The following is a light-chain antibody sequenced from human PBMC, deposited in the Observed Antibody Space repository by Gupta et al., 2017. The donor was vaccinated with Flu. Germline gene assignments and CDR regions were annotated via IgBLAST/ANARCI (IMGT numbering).Light chain of an antibody. Sequence: QSALTQPPSASGSPGQSVTISCTGTSSDVGGYNYVSWYQQHPGKAPKLMMDEVSKRPSGVPDRFSGSKSGNTASLTVSGLQAEDEAYYYCSSYASSNKWVFGGGTKLTVL. CDR3: SSYASSNKWV. V-gene: IGLV2-8*01. CDR2: EVS. CDR1: SSDVGGYNY. J-gene: IGLJ2*01.